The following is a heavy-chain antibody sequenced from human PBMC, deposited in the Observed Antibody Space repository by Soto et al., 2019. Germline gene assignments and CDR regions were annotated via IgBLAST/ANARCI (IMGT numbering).Heavy chain of an antibody. D-gene: IGHD5-12*01. CDR2: IRHKADSYTT. CDR3: RGLCDSGFDS. Sequence: EVQLVESGGGLVQPGGSLRLSCAASGFTFSDHYMEWVRQAPGKGLEWVGRIRHKADSYTTEYAASVKGRFTNSIYDQKNRLYVQMDNLNSGDTAMYFCRGLCDSGFDSWGQGTLVTVSS. CDR1: GFTFSDHY. V-gene: IGHV3-72*01. J-gene: IGHJ5*01.